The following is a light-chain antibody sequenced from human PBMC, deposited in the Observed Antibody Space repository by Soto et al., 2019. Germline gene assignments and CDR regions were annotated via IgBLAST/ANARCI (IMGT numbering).Light chain of an antibody. CDR3: SSYTSSSTWV. CDR1: TSDVGGYNH. J-gene: IGLJ3*02. V-gene: IGLV2-14*01. CDR2: EVS. Sequence: QSALTQPASVSGSPGQSITISCTGTTSDVGGYNHVSWYQHHPGKAPKLMIYEVSNRPSGVSNRFSGSKSDNTASLTISGLQGEDEAHYYCSSYTSSSTWVFGGGTQLTVL.